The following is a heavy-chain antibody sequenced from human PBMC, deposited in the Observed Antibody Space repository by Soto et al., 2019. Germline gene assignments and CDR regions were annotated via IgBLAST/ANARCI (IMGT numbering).Heavy chain of an antibody. Sequence: QVQLVESGGGVVQPGTSLRLSCVGSGFTFRSYVIHWVRQAPGKGLVWVALTTYDGSNNFYGDSVKGRFTISRDNSRNTVELQMDSLRLEDTDLYYCARWGTTGGLDVWGQGTLVYVSS. V-gene: IGHV3-33*05. CDR1: GFTFRSYV. CDR3: ARWGTTGGLDV. J-gene: IGHJ4*02. CDR2: TTYDGSNN. D-gene: IGHD3-16*01.